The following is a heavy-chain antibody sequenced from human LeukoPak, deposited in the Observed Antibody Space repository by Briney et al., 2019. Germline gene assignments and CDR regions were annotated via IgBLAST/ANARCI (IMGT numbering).Heavy chain of an antibody. Sequence: SETLSLTRIVSVGSLSSSSSYWGWTRQPPGEGLEWIGSIYYSGSTYYNPSLKSRVTISVDTSKNQFSLKLSSVTAADTAVYYCASRYCSGGSCPTDYWGQGPLVTVSS. V-gene: IGHV4-39*01. D-gene: IGHD2-15*01. CDR3: ASRYCSGGSCPTDY. CDR2: IYYSGST. J-gene: IGHJ4*02. CDR1: VGSLSSSSSY.